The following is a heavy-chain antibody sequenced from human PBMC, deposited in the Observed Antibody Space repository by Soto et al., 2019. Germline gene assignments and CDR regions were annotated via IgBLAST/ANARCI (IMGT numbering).Heavy chain of an antibody. Sequence: EVQLVESGGGLVQTGGSLRLSCAASGFTFSSYSMNWVRQAPGKGLEWVSYISSSSSTIYYADSVQGRFTISRDHAKSSLYLQMNRLRDEDTAVYYCASEYDYDDLNCYYYGMDVWGQGTTFTVSS. D-gene: IGHD4-17*01. CDR2: ISSSSSTI. CDR1: GFTFSSYS. CDR3: ASEYDYDDLNCYYYGMDV. V-gene: IGHV3-48*02. J-gene: IGHJ6*02.